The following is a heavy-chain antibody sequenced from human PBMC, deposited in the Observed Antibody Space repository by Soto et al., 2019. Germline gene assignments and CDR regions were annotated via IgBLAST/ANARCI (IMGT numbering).Heavy chain of an antibody. CDR1: GFTFNSFL. J-gene: IGHJ4*02. Sequence: GSLRLSWSASGFTFNSFLIPLVRQAPGRGLVWVSRINSDGSSTFYADSVKGRFTISRDNAKNTLYLQMNSLRAEDTAVYYCASSLLTPFDYWGQGTLVTVSS. CDR3: ASSLLTPFDY. V-gene: IGHV3-74*01. CDR2: INSDGSST. D-gene: IGHD7-27*01.